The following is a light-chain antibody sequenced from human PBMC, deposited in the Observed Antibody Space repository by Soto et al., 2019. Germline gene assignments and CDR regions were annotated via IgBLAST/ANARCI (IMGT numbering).Light chain of an antibody. J-gene: IGKJ3*01. Sequence: EIVMTQSPATLSVSPGERATLSCRASQSVSSKLGWYQQKPGQAPRLLIYGASTRATDIPARFSGSGSGTEFTLTISSLQSEDFAVYYCQQYNNWPLTFGPGTKVDIK. CDR2: GAS. CDR1: QSVSSK. CDR3: QQYNNWPLT. V-gene: IGKV3-15*01.